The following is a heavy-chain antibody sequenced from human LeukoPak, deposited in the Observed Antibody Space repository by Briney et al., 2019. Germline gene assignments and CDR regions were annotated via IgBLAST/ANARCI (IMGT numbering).Heavy chain of an antibody. CDR3: ARDQLSVYYDFWSGYDHKQYYFNY. D-gene: IGHD3-3*01. Sequence: PGGSLRLSCAASGFSFNNYAMYWVRQAPGKGVEWGANIKQDGSEKYYVDSVKGRFTISRDKAQNSLYLQMTSLRAEDTAVYYCARDQLSVYYDFWSGYDHKQYYFNYWGQGTLVTVSS. J-gene: IGHJ4*02. V-gene: IGHV3-7*01. CDR1: GFSFNNYA. CDR2: IKQDGSEK.